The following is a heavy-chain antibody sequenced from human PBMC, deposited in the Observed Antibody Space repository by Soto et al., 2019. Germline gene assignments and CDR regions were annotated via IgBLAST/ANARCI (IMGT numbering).Heavy chain of an antibody. CDR2: IYYSGST. CDR1: GGSISSNNYY. D-gene: IGHD6-13*01. V-gene: IGHV4-39*01. Sequence: QLQLQESGPGLVEPSETLSLTCTVSGGSISSNNYYWGWIRQPPGKGLEWIGTIYYSGSTYYNPSLKSRVTISVDTSKNQFSLKLSSVTAADTAVYYCARRGSSSWYGYWGQGTLVTVSS. CDR3: ARRGSSSWYGY. J-gene: IGHJ4*02.